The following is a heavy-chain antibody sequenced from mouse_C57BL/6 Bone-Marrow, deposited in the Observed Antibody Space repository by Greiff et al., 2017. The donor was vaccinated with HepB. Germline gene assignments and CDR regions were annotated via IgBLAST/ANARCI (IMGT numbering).Heavy chain of an antibody. CDR1: GYTFTSYW. J-gene: IGHJ2*01. D-gene: IGHD1-1*01. V-gene: IGHV1-61*01. CDR2: IYPSDSET. CDR3: VPYYGSVDY. Sequence: QVQLQQPGAELVRPGSSVKLSCKASGYTFTSYWMDWVKQRPGQGLEWIGNIYPSDSETHYNQKFKDKATLTVDKSSSTAYMQLSSLTSEDSAVYDCVPYYGSVDYWGQGTTLTVSS.